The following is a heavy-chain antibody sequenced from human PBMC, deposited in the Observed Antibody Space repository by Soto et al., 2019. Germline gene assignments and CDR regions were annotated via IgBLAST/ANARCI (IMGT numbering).Heavy chain of an antibody. Sequence: SVKVSCKASGGTFGSQGIAWVRQAPGQGLEWMGGFIAMLGTPTYAKKVQGRATITADESLTSSYLELRSLRSEDTGVYFCERGAMDNFDYWGQGTVVTVSS. D-gene: IGHD5-18*01. V-gene: IGHV1-69*13. CDR2: FIAMLGTP. CDR3: ERGAMDNFDY. J-gene: IGHJ4*02. CDR1: GGTFGSQG.